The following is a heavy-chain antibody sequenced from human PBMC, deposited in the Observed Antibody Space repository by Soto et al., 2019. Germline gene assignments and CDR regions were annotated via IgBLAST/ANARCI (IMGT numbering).Heavy chain of an antibody. J-gene: IGHJ4*02. V-gene: IGHV3-30-3*01. CDR1: GFTFSSYA. CDR3: ATGTILTGYAPLGHIDY. D-gene: IGHD3-9*01. CDR2: ISYDGSNK. Sequence: QVQLVESGGGVVQPGRSLRLSCAASGFTFSSYAMHWVRQAPGKGLEWVAVISYDGSNKYYADSVKGRFTISRDNSKNKLYLQMNGLRAEDTAVYYCATGTILTGYAPLGHIDYWGQGTLVTVSS.